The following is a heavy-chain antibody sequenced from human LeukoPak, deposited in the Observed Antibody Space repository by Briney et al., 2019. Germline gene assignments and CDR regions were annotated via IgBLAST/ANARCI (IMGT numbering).Heavy chain of an antibody. V-gene: IGHV4-61*02. D-gene: IGHD3-22*01. CDR3: PRGPYSYDSSGCFDY. Sequence: SETLSLTCTVSGDSISSGNYYWRWLRQPAGTGLEGIGRIYTSGSTNYNPSLKSRFTISVDTSKNQFSLTLNSLTATDTAMYYCPRGPYSYDSSGCFDYWGQGALVTVSS. J-gene: IGHJ4*02. CDR1: GDSISSGNYY. CDR2: IYTSGST.